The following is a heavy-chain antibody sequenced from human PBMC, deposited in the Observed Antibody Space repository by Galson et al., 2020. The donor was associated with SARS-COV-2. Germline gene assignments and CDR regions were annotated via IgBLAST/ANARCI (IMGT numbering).Heavy chain of an antibody. J-gene: IGHJ6*02. Sequence: SVKVSCKASGGTFSSYAISWVRQAPGQGLEWMGGIIPIFGTANYAQKFQGRVTITADESTSTAYMELSSLRSEDTAVYYCARDQSLTYYEILTGPNYGMDVGGQGTTVTVSS. V-gene: IGHV1-69*13. D-gene: IGHD3-9*01. CDR1: GGTFSSYA. CDR2: IIPIFGTA. CDR3: ARDQSLTYYEILTGPNYGMDV.